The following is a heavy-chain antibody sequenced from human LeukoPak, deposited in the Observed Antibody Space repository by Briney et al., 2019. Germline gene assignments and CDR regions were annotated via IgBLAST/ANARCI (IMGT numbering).Heavy chain of an antibody. V-gene: IGHV1-18*01. CDR1: GYTFTSYG. D-gene: IGHD4-23*01. CDR2: TSAYNGNT. J-gene: IGHJ6*03. CDR3: ARGGGDSTSAHYYYMDV. Sequence: ASVKVSCKASGYTFTSYGISWVRQAPGQGLEWMGWTSAYNGNTNYAQKLQGRVTMTTDTSTSTAYMELRSLRSDDTAVYYCARGGGDSTSAHYYYMDVWGKGTTVTVSS.